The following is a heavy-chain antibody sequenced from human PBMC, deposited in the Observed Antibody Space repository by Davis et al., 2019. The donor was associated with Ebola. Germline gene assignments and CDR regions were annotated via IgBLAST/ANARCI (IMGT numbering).Heavy chain of an antibody. CDR3: VRDTYYYYNTMDV. J-gene: IGHJ6*04. CDR1: GFTFSSYG. CDR2: ISYDGSNK. V-gene: IGHV3-30*03. Sequence: GESLKISCAASGFTFSSYGMHWVRQAPGKGLEWVAVISYDGSNKYYADSVKGRFTISRDDSKNTLYLQMNSLSAEDTAVYYCVRDTYYYYNTMDVWGKGTAVTVSS.